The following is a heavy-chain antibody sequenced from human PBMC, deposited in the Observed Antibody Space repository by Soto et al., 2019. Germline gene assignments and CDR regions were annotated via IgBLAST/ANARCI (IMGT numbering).Heavy chain of an antibody. V-gene: IGHV3-23*01. CDR1: GFTFSSYA. J-gene: IGHJ4*02. CDR3: AKVRGSGSLIY. CDR2: ISGSGGST. D-gene: IGHD3-10*01. Sequence: VGSLRLSCAASGFTFSSYAMSWVRQAPGKGLEWVSAISGSGGSTYYADSVKGRFTISRDNSKNTLYLQMNSLRAEDTAVYYCAKVRGSGSLIYWGQGTLVTVSS.